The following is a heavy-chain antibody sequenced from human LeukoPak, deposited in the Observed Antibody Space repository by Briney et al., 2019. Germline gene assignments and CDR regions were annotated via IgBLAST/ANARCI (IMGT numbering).Heavy chain of an antibody. V-gene: IGHV4-34*01. CDR1: GGSFSGYY. J-gene: IGHJ3*02. Sequence: PSETLSLTCAVYGGSFSGYYWSWIRQPPGKGLEWIGEINHSGSTNYNPSLKSRVTISVDTSKNQFSLKLSSVTAANTAVYYCARDGLTYDILTGYYYDAFDIWGQGTMVTVSS. CDR2: INHSGST. D-gene: IGHD3-9*01. CDR3: ARDGLTYDILTGYYYDAFDI.